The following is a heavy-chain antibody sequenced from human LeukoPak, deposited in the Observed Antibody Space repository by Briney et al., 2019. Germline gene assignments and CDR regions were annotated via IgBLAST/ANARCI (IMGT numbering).Heavy chain of an antibody. CDR3: ARYTSSSYLFGP. CDR1: GGSISSYY. V-gene: IGHV4-59*12. J-gene: IGHJ5*02. D-gene: IGHD6-13*01. CDR2: IHYSGSA. Sequence: PSETLSLTCTVSGGSISSYYWSWIRQPPGKGLEWIGYIHYSGSANYNPSLKSRVTISIDTSKNQFSLELSSVTAADTAVYYCARYTSSSYLFGPWGQGTLVTVSS.